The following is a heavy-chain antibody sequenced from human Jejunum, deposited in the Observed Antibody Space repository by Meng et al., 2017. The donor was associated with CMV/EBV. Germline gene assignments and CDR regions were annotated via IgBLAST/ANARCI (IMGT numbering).Heavy chain of an antibody. CDR3: ASYTGGGAMDV. D-gene: IGHD3-10*01. CDR2: ISYDGNNK. CDR1: GFTFSKNA. V-gene: IGHV3-30-3*01. Sequence: AATGFTFSKNARSWVRQAPGKGLEWVAVISYDGNNKYFADAVKGRFTISRDNSKNTVFLQMDSLRAEDTAVYYCASYTGGGAMDVWDQGTTVTVSS. J-gene: IGHJ6*02.